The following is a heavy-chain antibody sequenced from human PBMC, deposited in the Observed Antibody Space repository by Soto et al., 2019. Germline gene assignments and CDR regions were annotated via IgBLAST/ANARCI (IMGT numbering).Heavy chain of an antibody. CDR2: IYYTGTT. V-gene: IGHV4-39*01. CDR1: GDSISSNTYF. J-gene: IGHJ3*02. Sequence: SETLSLTCTFSGDSISSNTYFWGWIRQPPGKGLEWIANIYYTGTTYYNPSLESRVTISIDTSKNQFSLKLNSVTAAATAVHYCARPHPNRITGQTSMRLLDMWGPVIKATVS. D-gene: IGHD1-20*01. CDR3: ARPHPNRITGQTSMRLLDM.